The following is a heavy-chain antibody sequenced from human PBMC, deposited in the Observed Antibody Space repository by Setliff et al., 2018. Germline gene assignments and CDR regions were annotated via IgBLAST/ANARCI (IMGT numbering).Heavy chain of an antibody. CDR3: ARGLNSDSWTFAY. V-gene: IGHV4-4*08. CDR2: IYSTGST. Sequence: PSETLSLTCTVSGDSIYNQFWSWVRQPPGKGLQWIGYIYSTGSTNYDPSLKSRVTISIDTSKNQFSLNLNSVTAADTAIYYCARGLNSDSWTFAYWGQGSLVTVSS. CDR1: GDSIYNQF. D-gene: IGHD2-15*01. J-gene: IGHJ4*02.